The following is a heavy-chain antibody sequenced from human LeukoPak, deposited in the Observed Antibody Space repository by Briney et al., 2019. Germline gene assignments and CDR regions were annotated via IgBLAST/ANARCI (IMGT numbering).Heavy chain of an antibody. CDR3: ARGGGYCSGGSCYAYWYFDY. CDR1: GGSISSGGYY. D-gene: IGHD2-15*01. CDR2: IYYSGST. J-gene: IGHJ4*02. Sequence: SETLSLTCTVSGGSISSGGYYWSWIRQHPGKGLEWIGYIYYSGSTYYNPPLKSRVTISVDTSKNQFSLKLSSVTAADTAVYYCARGGGYCSGGSCYAYWYFDYWGQGTLVTVSS. V-gene: IGHV4-31*03.